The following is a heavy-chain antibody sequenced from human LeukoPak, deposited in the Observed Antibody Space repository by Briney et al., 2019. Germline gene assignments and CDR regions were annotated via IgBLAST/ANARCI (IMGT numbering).Heavy chain of an antibody. V-gene: IGHV3-30*03. J-gene: IGHJ5*02. Sequence: GRSLRLSCAASGFTFSSYGMHWVRQAPGKGLEWVAVISYDGSNKYYADSVKGRFTISRDNSKSTLYLQMNSLRAEDTAVYYCAAYYYGSGSSPLGPWGQGTLVTVSS. CDR2: ISYDGSNK. D-gene: IGHD3-10*01. CDR1: GFTFSSYG. CDR3: AAYYYGSGSSPLGP.